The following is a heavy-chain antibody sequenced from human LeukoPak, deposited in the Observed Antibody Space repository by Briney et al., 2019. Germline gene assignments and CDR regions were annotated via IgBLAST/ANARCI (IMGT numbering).Heavy chain of an antibody. J-gene: IGHJ5*02. D-gene: IGHD1-1*01. Sequence: PGGSLRLSCAASGFTFSSYGMHWVRQAPGKGLEWVAVIWYDGSNKCYADSVKGRFTISRDNSKNTLYLQMNSLRAEDTAVYYCARDLRYFDPWGQGTLVTVSS. V-gene: IGHV3-33*01. CDR3: ARDLRYFDP. CDR1: GFTFSSYG. CDR2: IWYDGSNK.